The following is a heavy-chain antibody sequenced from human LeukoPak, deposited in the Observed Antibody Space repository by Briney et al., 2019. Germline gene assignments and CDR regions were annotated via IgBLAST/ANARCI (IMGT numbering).Heavy chain of an antibody. D-gene: IGHD3-16*01. Sequence: GGSLRLSCIASGTTLDDYGMTWVRQAPGKGPEWVSGISWNGGSAGYAGSVKGRFTVSRDKAKNTLYLEMNSLRVEDTAVFFCARGSAAMIIWGQGTPVTVSS. J-gene: IGHJ4*02. V-gene: IGHV3-20*04. CDR2: ISWNGGSA. CDR3: ARGSAAMII. CDR1: GTTLDDYG.